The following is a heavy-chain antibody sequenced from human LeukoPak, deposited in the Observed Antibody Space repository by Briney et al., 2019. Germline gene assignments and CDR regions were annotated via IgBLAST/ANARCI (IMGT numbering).Heavy chain of an antibody. CDR2: ISSSGSTI. J-gene: IGHJ4*02. V-gene: IGHV3-11*01. D-gene: IGHD2-21*02. CDR1: GFTFSDYY. Sequence: SGGSLRLSCAASGFTFSDYYMSWIRQAPGKGLGLVSYISSSGSTIYYADFLKGRFTISRDNAKNSLYLQMNSLRAEDTAVYYCARRLAVAHCAGDCHPIDSWGQGTLVTVPS. CDR3: ARRLAVAHCAGDCHPIDS.